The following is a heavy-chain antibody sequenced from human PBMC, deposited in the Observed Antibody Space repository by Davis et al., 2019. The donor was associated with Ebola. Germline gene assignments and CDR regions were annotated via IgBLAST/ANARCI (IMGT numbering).Heavy chain of an antibody. V-gene: IGHV1-18*04. CDR1: RYTFTAYY. D-gene: IGHD1-26*01. Sequence: ASVKVSCKASRYTFTAYYIHWVRQAPGQGLEWMGWISAYNGNTNYAQKLQGRVTMTRDTSTSTVYMELSSLRSDDTAVYYCASWPGATTPSFDYWGQGTLVTVSS. CDR2: ISAYNGNT. J-gene: IGHJ4*02. CDR3: ASWPGATTPSFDY.